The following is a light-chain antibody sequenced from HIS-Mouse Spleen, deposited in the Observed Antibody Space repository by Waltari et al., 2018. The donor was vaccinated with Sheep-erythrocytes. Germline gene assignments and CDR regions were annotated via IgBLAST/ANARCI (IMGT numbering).Light chain of an antibody. J-gene: IGLJ3*02. CDR1: SRDVGGYNY. CDR2: DAS. Sequence: QSALTQPPSASGSPGQSVTIDCTGTSRDVGGYNYVSWYQHPPGKAPKLMIYDASKRPSGVPVRFSCSKSGNTASLTVSGLQAEDEADYYCSSYAGSNNWVFGGGTKLTVL. CDR3: SSYAGSNNWV. V-gene: IGLV2-8*01.